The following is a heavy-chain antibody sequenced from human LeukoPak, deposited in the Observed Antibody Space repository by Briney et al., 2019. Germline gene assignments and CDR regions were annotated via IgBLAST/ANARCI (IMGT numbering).Heavy chain of an antibody. CDR2: INHSGST. CDR3: ARGLNNPYYYYYYMDV. D-gene: IGHD1-14*01. CDR1: GGSFSGHY. V-gene: IGHV4-34*01. Sequence: SETLSLTCAAYGGSFSGHYWNWIRQPPGKGLEWIGEINHSGSTNYNPSLKGRVTISVDTSKNQFSLNVRSVTAADTAVYFCARGLNNPYYYYYYMDVWGKGTTVTVSS. J-gene: IGHJ6*03.